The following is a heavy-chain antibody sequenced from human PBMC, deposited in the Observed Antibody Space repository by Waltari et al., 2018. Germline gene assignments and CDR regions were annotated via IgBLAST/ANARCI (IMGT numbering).Heavy chain of an antibody. CDR1: GFTFSLSG. J-gene: IGHJ3*01. Sequence: QVQLVESGGGVVQPGGSLRLSCAASGFTFSLSGLPWVPQAPGKGLEWVAFIRYDGSNKYYADSVKGRFTISRDNSKNTLYLQMNSLRAEDTAVYYCAKDLGDYGRSYFYWGQGTMVTVSS. CDR2: IRYDGSNK. D-gene: IGHD4-17*01. CDR3: AKDLGDYGRSYFY. V-gene: IGHV3-30*02.